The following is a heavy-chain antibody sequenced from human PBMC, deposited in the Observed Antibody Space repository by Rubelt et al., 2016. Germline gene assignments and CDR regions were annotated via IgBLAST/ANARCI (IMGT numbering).Heavy chain of an antibody. CDR3: ATRSLWFGEIDRYFDY. D-gene: IGHD3-10*01. V-gene: IGHV1-24*01. CDR2: FDPEDGET. CDR1: GYTLTELS. Sequence: QVQLVQSGAEVKKPGASVKVSCKVSGYTLTELSMHWVRQAPGKGLEWMGGFDPEDGETIYAQKFQGRGTMTEDTATDPAYMELSSLRSEATAVYYCATRSLWFGEIDRYFDYWGQGTLVTVSS. J-gene: IGHJ4*02.